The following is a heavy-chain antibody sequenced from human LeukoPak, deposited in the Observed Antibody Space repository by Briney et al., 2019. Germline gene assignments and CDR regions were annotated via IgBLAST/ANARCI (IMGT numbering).Heavy chain of an antibody. D-gene: IGHD2-15*01. CDR1: GFTVSSYY. CDR2: IYTGGST. J-gene: IGHJ6*02. Sequence: GGSLRLSCAASGFTVSSYYMYWVRQAPGKGLEWVSVIYTGGSTYYADSVKGRFTISRDNSKNTLYLQMSSLRAEDTAVYFCVRGYSFGPYGMDVWGQGTTVTVSS. V-gene: IGHV3-53*05. CDR3: VRGYSFGPYGMDV.